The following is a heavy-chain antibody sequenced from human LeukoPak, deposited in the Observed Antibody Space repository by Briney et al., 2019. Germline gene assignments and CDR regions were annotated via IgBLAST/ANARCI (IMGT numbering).Heavy chain of an antibody. J-gene: IGHJ4*02. V-gene: IGHV4-39*07. CDR1: GGSVSSSSYY. CDR3: ARDRGPYAY. D-gene: IGHD2-2*01. Sequence: SETLSLTCTVSGGSVSSSSYYWGWIRQPPGKGLEWIGSIYYSGSTNYNPSLKSRVTISVDTSKNQFSLKLSSVTAADTAVYYCARDRGPYAYWGQGTLVTVSS. CDR2: IYYSGST.